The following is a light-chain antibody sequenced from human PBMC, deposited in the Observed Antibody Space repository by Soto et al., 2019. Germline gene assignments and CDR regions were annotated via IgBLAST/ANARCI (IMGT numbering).Light chain of an antibody. Sequence: DIQMTQSPSTLSASVGDRVTITCRASQSISSWLAWYQKKPGKAPKLLIYDASSLESGVPSRFSGSGSGTEFTLTISRLQPDDFATYYCQQYNSYSPWTFGQGTKVEIK. J-gene: IGKJ1*01. CDR3: QQYNSYSPWT. CDR2: DAS. CDR1: QSISSW. V-gene: IGKV1-5*01.